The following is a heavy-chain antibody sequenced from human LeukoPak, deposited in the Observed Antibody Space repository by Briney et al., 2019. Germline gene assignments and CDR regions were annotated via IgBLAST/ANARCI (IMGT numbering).Heavy chain of an antibody. Sequence: SETLSLTCTVSGGSISSGDYYWSWIRQPPGKGLEWIGYIYYSGSTYYNPSLKSRVTISVDTSKNQFSLKLSSVTAADTAVYYCARDCSSTSCYAYYCYGMDVWGQGTTVTVSS. CDR1: GGSISSGDYY. V-gene: IGHV4-30-4*01. CDR2: IYYSGST. D-gene: IGHD2-2*01. J-gene: IGHJ6*02. CDR3: ARDCSSTSCYAYYCYGMDV.